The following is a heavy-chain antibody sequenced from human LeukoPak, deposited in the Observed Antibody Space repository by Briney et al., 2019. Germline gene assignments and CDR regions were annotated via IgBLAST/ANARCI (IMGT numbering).Heavy chain of an antibody. CDR3: ARDYYGSGSYYNGGY. CDR2: ISSSSYI. D-gene: IGHD3-10*01. Sequence: SGGSLRLSCAASGFTFSSYSMTWVRQAPGKGLEWVSSISSSSYIYYADSVKGRFTISRDNAKNSLYLQMNSLRAEDTAVYYCARDYYGSGSYYNGGYWGQGTLVTVSS. V-gene: IGHV3-21*01. J-gene: IGHJ4*02. CDR1: GFTFSSYS.